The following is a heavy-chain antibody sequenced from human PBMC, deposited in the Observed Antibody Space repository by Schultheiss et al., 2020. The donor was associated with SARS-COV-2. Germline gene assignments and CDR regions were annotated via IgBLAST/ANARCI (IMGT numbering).Heavy chain of an antibody. V-gene: IGHV4-31*03. CDR1: GGSISSGSYC. CDR3: ARVTGNNWFDP. J-gene: IGHJ5*02. Sequence: SETLSLTCTVSGGSISSGSYCWSWIRQPAGKGLEWIGNIYYSGSTYYNPSLKSRFTISVDTSKNHFSLKLSSVTAADTAVYYCARVTGNNWFDPWGQGTLVTVSS. CDR2: IYYSGST.